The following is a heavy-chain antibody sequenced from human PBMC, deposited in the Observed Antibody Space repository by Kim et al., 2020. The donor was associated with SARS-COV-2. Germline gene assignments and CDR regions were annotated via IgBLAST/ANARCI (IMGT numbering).Heavy chain of an antibody. Sequence: DGSSRYYADSVKGRFTTSRENANNMVYLQMNSLRVDDTAIYYCTSIFEYWGQGALVTVSS. J-gene: IGHJ4*02. CDR2: DGSSR. CDR3: TSIFEY. D-gene: IGHD3-3*02. V-gene: IGHV3-74*01.